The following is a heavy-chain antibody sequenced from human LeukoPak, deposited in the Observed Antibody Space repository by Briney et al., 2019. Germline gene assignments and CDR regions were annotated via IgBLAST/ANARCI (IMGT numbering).Heavy chain of an antibody. CDR1: GHTFTSYG. CDR3: ARTYYYGSGSYYNVANDY. D-gene: IGHD3-10*01. J-gene: IGHJ4*02. Sequence: ASVKVSCKASGHTFTSYGISWVRQAPGQGLEWMGWISAYNGNTNYAQKLQGRVTMTTDTSTSTAYMELRSLRSDDTAVYYCARTYYYGSGSYYNVANDYWGQGTLVTVSS. CDR2: ISAYNGNT. V-gene: IGHV1-18*01.